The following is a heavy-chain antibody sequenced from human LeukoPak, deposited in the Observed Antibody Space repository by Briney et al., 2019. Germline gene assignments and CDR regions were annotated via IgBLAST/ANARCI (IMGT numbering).Heavy chain of an antibody. J-gene: IGHJ5*02. CDR3: ARTYYYGSGSYLRYNWFDP. D-gene: IGHD3-10*01. Sequence: ASVKVSCKASGYTFTSYYMHWVRQAPGQGLEWMGIINPSGGSTTYAQKFQGRVTMTRDTSTGTAYMELSSLRSEDTAVYYCARTYYYGSGSYLRYNWFDPWGQGTLVTVSS. V-gene: IGHV1-46*01. CDR2: INPSGGST. CDR1: GYTFTSYY.